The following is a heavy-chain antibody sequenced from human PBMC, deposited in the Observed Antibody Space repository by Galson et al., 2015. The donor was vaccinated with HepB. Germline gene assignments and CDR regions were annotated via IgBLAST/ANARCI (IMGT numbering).Heavy chain of an antibody. CDR1: GGTFSSYA. V-gene: IGHV1-69*10. CDR3: ASQIGDIGYCSGGSCYPNWFDP. D-gene: IGHD2-15*01. CDR2: IIPILGIA. Sequence: SVKVSCKASGGTFSSYAISWVRQAPGQGLEWMGGIIPILGIANYAQKFQGRVTITADKSTSTAYMELSSLRSEDTAVYYCASQIGDIGYCSGGSCYPNWFDPWGQGTLVTVSS. J-gene: IGHJ5*02.